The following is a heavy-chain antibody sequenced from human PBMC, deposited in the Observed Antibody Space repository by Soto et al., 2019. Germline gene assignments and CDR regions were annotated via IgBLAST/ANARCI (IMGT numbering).Heavy chain of an antibody. CDR1: GFTFSSYS. V-gene: IGHV3-21*01. Sequence: GGSLRLSCAASGFTFSSYSMNWVRQAPGKGLEWVSSISSSSSYIYYADSVKGRFTISRDNAKNSLYLQMNSLRAEDTAVYYCARDTEYTSSWRDCGYWGQGTLVTVSS. CDR3: ARDTEYTSSWRDCGY. J-gene: IGHJ4*02. D-gene: IGHD6-6*01. CDR2: ISSSSSYI.